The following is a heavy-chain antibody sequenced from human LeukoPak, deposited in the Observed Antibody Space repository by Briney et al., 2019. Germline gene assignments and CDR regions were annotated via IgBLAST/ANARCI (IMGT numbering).Heavy chain of an antibody. CDR1: GGSISGYY. J-gene: IGHJ4*02. CDR3: ARLLRFSWGVDY. CDR2: IYTSGST. Sequence: SETLSLTCTVSGGSISGYYWSWIRQPPGKGLEWIGYIYTSGSTNYNPSLKSRVTISVDTSKNQFSLKLSSVTAADTAVYYRARLLRFSWGVDYWGQRTLVTVSS. V-gene: IGHV4-4*09. D-gene: IGHD3-3*01.